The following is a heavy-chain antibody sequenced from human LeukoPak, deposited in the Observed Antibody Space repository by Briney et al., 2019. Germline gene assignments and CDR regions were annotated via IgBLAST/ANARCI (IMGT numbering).Heavy chain of an antibody. CDR2: IWYDGSNK. V-gene: IGHV3-33*06. CDR3: AKASDSSGYYPKGHWYFDL. J-gene: IGHJ2*01. Sequence: GGSLRLSCAASGFTFSSYSMNWVRQAPGKGLEWVAVIWYDGSNKYYADSVNGRITISRDNSKNTLYLQMNSLRAEDTAVYYCAKASDSSGYYPKGHWYFDLWGRGTLVTVSS. D-gene: IGHD3-22*01. CDR1: GFTFSSYS.